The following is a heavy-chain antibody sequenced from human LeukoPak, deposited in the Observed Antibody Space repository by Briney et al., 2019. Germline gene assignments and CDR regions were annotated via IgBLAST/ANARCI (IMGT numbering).Heavy chain of an antibody. D-gene: IGHD6-13*01. Sequence: GGSLRLSCAASGFTFSSYEMNWVRQAPGKGLEWVATINQDGSERYNLDSAKGRFTISRDNAKNSLYLQMNSLRAEDTAVYYCATGYSYAFDIWGQGTMVTVSS. CDR1: GFTFSSYE. CDR2: INQDGSER. V-gene: IGHV3-7*03. CDR3: ATGYSYAFDI. J-gene: IGHJ3*02.